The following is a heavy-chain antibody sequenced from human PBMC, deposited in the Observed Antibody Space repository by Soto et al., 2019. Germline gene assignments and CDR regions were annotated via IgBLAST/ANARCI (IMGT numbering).Heavy chain of an antibody. CDR3: ARRERDYYDSSGYYPYFDY. J-gene: IGHJ4*02. Sequence: SETLSITCTVCGGSICSSSYYWGWIRQPPGKGLEWIGSIYYSGSTYYNPSLKSRVTISVDTSKNQFSLKLSSVTAADTAVYYCARRERDYYDSSGYYPYFDYWGQGTLVTVSS. D-gene: IGHD3-22*01. CDR1: GGSICSSSYY. CDR2: IYYSGST. V-gene: IGHV4-39*01.